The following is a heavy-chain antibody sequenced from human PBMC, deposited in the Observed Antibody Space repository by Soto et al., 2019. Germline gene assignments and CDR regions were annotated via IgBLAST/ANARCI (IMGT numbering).Heavy chain of an antibody. V-gene: IGHV1-8*01. J-gene: IGHJ6*02. Sequence: QVQLVQSGAEVKKPGASVKVSCKASGYTFTSYDINWVRQATGQGLEWMGWMNPNSGNTGYAQKFQDRVTMTRNTSISTAYMELSSLRSEDTAVYYCARRGYSSSWYYYYYYGMDVWGQGTTFTVSS. CDR1: GYTFTSYD. CDR3: ARRGYSSSWYYYYYYGMDV. CDR2: MNPNSGNT. D-gene: IGHD6-13*01.